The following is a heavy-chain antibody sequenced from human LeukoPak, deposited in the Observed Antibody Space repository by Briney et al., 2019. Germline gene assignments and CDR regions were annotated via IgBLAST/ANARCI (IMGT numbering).Heavy chain of an antibody. V-gene: IGHV4-39*01. CDR2: IYYSGST. Sequence: PSETLSLTCTVSGGSISSSSYYWGWIRQPPGNGLEWIGSIYYSGSTYYNPSLKSRVTISVDTSKNQFSLKLSSVTAADTAVYYCARAKYYYGMDVWGQGTTVTVSS. CDR3: ARAKYYYGMDV. CDR1: GGSISSSSYY. J-gene: IGHJ6*02.